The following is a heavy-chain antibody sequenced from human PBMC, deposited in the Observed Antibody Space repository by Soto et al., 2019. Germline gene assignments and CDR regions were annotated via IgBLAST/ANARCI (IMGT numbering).Heavy chain of an antibody. CDR1: GGSISSSSYY. CDR3: ARLVRYSGIY. J-gene: IGHJ4*02. CDR2: IYYSGRT. V-gene: IGHV4-39*01. Sequence: QLQLQESGPGLVKPSETLSLTCTVSGGSISSSSYYWGWIRQPPGKGLEWIGSIYYSGRTYYNPSLKSRVTISVETSKNQFSLKLSSVTAADTAVYYCARLVRYSGIYWGQGTLVTVSS. D-gene: IGHD5-12*01.